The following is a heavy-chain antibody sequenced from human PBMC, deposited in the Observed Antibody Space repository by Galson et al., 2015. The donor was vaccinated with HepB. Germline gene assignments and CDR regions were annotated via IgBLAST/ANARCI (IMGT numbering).Heavy chain of an antibody. CDR3: ARVVVLSGTHLGEEDLDA. V-gene: IGHV3-23*01. D-gene: IGHD1-26*01. Sequence: SLRLSCAASGFTFSSYAMSWVRQAPGKGLEWVSAISGSGGSTYYADSVKGRFTISRDNSKSTLYLQMNSLRAEDTAVYYCARVVVLSGTHLGEEDLDAWGQGVQVTVSS. J-gene: IGHJ5*02. CDR1: GFTFSSYA. CDR2: ISGSGGST.